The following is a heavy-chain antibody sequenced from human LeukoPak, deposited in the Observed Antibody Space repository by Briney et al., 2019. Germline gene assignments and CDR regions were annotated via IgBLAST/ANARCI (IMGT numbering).Heavy chain of an antibody. CDR1: GFTFSSYG. V-gene: IGHV3-30*18. CDR3: AKGSDYPDN. Sequence: LRLSCAASGFTFSSYGMHWVRQAPGKGLEWVAVISYDGSNKYYADSVEGRFTISRDNSKNTLYLQMNSLRAEDTCVYYCAKGSDYPDNWGQGTLVTVSS. CDR2: ISYDGSNK. J-gene: IGHJ4*02.